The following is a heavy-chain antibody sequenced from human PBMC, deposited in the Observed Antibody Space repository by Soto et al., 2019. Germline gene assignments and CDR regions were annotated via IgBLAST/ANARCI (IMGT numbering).Heavy chain of an antibody. V-gene: IGHV1-58*01. CDR2: IVVGSGNT. J-gene: IGHJ4*02. CDR3: AADNDFWSGHYSFDY. Sequence: SVKVSCKASGFTFSSSAVQWVRQARGQRLEWIGWIVVGSGNTNYAQKFQERVTITRDTSTSTAYMELTSLRSEDTAVYYCAADNDFWSGHYSFDYWGQGALVTVPS. CDR1: GFTFSSSA. D-gene: IGHD3-3*01.